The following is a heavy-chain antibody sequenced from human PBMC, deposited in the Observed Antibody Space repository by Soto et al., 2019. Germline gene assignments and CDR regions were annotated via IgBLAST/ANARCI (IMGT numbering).Heavy chain of an antibody. CDR2: MYHSGSS. V-gene: IGHV4-31*03. CDR3: ARMSGTYFVPDY. J-gene: IGHJ4*02. CDR1: NASITSSGYY. D-gene: IGHD1-26*01. Sequence: QVQLQESGPRLVEASQTLSLTCTVSNASITSSGYYWSWVRQPPGKRLEWIGYMYHSGSSFYSPSLQCRLTMSVDTSHNQFSLTLRSVTAADTAVYHCARMSGTYFVPDYWGQGTLVTVSS.